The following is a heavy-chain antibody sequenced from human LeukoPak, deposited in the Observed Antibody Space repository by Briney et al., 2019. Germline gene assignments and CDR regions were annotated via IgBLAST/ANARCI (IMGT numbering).Heavy chain of an antibody. CDR1: GFTVSSNY. V-gene: IGHV3-53*01. Sequence: GGSLRLSCAASGFTVSSNYMSWVRQAPGKGLEWVSVIYSGGSTYYADSVKGRFTISRDNSKNTLYLQMNSLRAEDTAVYYCARFGALGDYGSGSYYNGDWGQGTLVTVSS. J-gene: IGHJ4*02. CDR3: ARFGALGDYGSGSYYNGD. CDR2: IYSGGST. D-gene: IGHD3-10*01.